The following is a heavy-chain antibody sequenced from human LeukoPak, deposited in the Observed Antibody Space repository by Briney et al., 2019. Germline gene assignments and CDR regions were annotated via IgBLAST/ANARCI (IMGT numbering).Heavy chain of an antibody. D-gene: IGHD5-24*01. CDR2: IKQDGSEK. Sequence: PGGSLRLSCAASGFTFSSNWMSWVRQAPGKGLEWVANIKQDGSEKYYVDSVKGRFTISRDNAKNSLYLQMNSLRAEDTAVYYCAREYLGMAVWGQGTVVTVSS. CDR1: GFTFSSNW. J-gene: IGHJ4*02. CDR3: AREYLGMAV. V-gene: IGHV3-7*01.